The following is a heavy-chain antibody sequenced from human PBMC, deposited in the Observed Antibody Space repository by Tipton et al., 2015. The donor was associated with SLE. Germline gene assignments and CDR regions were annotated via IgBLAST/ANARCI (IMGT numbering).Heavy chain of an antibody. V-gene: IGHV3-30*02. CDR3: AKDGAPAGSHYFDY. J-gene: IGHJ4*02. Sequence: GSLRLSCAASGFTFSSYGMHWVRQAPGKGLEWVAFIRYDGSNKYYADSVKGRFTISRDNSKNTLYLQMNSLRAEDTAVYYCAKDGAPAGSHYFDYWGQGTLVTVSS. CDR2: IRYDGSNK. D-gene: IGHD6-13*01. CDR1: GFTFSSYG.